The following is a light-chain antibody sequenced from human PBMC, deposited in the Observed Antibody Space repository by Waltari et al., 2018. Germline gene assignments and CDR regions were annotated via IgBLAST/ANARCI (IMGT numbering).Light chain of an antibody. Sequence: DIVLTQFPGTLSLSAGGRATRSCRASPSIGKYLAWYQLRPGQAPRLLIYDAYIRAAGIPDRFSGSGSGTDFSLTISRLEPEDFAMYYCQHYVRLPVTFGQGTKVEIK. CDR1: PSIGKY. V-gene: IGKV3-20*01. J-gene: IGKJ1*01. CDR2: DAY. CDR3: QHYVRLPVT.